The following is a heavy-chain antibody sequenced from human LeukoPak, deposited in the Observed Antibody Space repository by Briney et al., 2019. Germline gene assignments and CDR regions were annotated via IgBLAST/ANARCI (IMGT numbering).Heavy chain of an antibody. CDR1: GGSISSYY. CDR3: HGGAARKMDDY. D-gene: IGHD4-23*01. CDR2: IYTSGST. Sequence: SETLSLTCTVSGGSISSYYWSWIRQPAGKGLEWIGRIYTSGSTNYNPSLKSRVTMSVDTSKNQFSLKLSSVTAADTAVYYCHGGAARKMDDYWGQGILVTVSS. J-gene: IGHJ4*02. V-gene: IGHV4-4*07.